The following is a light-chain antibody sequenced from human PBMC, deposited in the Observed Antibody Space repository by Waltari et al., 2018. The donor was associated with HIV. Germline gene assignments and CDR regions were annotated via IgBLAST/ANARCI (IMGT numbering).Light chain of an antibody. Sequence: ELVLTQSPDFQSVTPKEKVTITCRASQSIGSSLHWYQQKPDQSPKLLIKYASQSFSGVPSRFSGSGSGTDFTLTISRLEPEDFAVYYCQQYDGSPLVTFGGGTKVEVK. CDR1: QSIGSS. CDR3: QQYDGSPLVT. CDR2: YAS. J-gene: IGKJ4*01. V-gene: IGKV6-21*01.